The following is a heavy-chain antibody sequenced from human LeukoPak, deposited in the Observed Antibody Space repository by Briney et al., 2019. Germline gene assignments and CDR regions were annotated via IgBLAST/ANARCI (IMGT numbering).Heavy chain of an antibody. CDR3: TRDWTY. V-gene: IGHV1-8*01. CDR2: VNPDSGDT. CDR1: RYTFTNYD. Sequence: ASVKVSCKTSRYTFTNYDINWVRHASGQGLEWMGWVNPDSGDTGYAQKFQGRLTMTTNTSSRIAYMEMRSLRSEDTAVYYCTRDWTYWGPGTLVTVSS. D-gene: IGHD1-1*01. J-gene: IGHJ4*02.